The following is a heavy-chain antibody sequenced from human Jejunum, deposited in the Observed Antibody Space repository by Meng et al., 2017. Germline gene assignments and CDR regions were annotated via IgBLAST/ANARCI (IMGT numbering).Heavy chain of an antibody. D-gene: IGHD6-6*01. V-gene: IGHV4-30-4*01. CDR3: ATIQSSPHFFNY. CDR2: IHHSGIT. CDR1: GDSVTSGSYH. Sequence: QVQLQASGPGLVKPSPTLSLASTVSGDSVTSGSYHWSWIRQPPGKGLEWIGYIHHSGITYYNPCLRSRLLISIDTSKRQLSLTLNSVTAADTALYYCATIQSSPHFFNYWGQGTLVTVSS. J-gene: IGHJ4*02.